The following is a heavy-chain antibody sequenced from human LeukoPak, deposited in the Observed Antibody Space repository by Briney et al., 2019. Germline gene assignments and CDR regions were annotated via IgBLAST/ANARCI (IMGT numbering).Heavy chain of an antibody. CDR1: GFTFGSFA. V-gene: IGHV3-23*01. CDR3: AKGSSGSYYPGYFDY. CDR2: ISGSGGSS. Sequence: GGSLRLSCAASGFTFGSFALSWVRQAPRKGLEWVSAISGSGGSSYYVDSVKGRFTISRDNSKNTLYLQMNSLRADDTAVYYCAKGSSGSYYPGYFDYWGQGTLVTVSS. J-gene: IGHJ4*02. D-gene: IGHD1-26*01.